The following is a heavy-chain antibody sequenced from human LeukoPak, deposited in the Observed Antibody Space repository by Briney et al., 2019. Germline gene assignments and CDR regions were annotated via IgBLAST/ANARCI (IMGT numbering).Heavy chain of an antibody. V-gene: IGHV4-39*07. J-gene: IGHJ3*02. CDR1: GGSIRRSTYY. CDR2: VSYSGST. CDR3: ARVGFGVVKDAFDI. Sequence: SETLSLTCNVSGGSIRRSTYYWGWIRQPPGKGLEWIVTVSYSGSTYYRPSLKSRVTISLGPSDNHFSLRMNSVTAADTAVYYCARVGFGVVKDAFDIWGQGTMVTVSS. D-gene: IGHD3-3*01.